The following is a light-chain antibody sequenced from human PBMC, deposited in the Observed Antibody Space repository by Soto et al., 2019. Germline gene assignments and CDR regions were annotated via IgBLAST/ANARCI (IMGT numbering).Light chain of an antibody. J-gene: IGLJ2*01. Sequence: QSALTQPPSASGSPGQSVTISCTGTSSDVGGYNYVSWYQQHPGKAPKLMIYEVSKRPSGVPDRFSGSKSGNTASLTVSGLQAEDEDDDYCSSYAGSNNFVVFGGGTQLTVL. CDR3: SSYAGSNNFVV. CDR2: EVS. V-gene: IGLV2-8*01. CDR1: SSDVGGYNY.